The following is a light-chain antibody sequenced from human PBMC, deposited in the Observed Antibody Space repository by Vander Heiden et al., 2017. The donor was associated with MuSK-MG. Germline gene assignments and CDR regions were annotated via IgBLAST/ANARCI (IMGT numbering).Light chain of an antibody. CDR3: QQTYSTPIT. CDR1: QSISTY. CDR2: AAT. Sequence: DVQMTQSPSSLSASVGDRVTITCRASQSISTYLNWYQQKPGKAPKLLIYAATTLQSGVPPRFSGSGSGTDFTLTLSSLQPEDLATYYCQQTYSTPITFGQGTRLEIK. J-gene: IGKJ5*01. V-gene: IGKV1-39*01.